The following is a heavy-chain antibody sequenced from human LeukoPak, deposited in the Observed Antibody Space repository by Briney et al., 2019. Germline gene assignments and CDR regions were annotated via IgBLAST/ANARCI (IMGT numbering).Heavy chain of an antibody. V-gene: IGHV3-64D*06. CDR2: INSNGGST. CDR3: VKVLGSIS. Sequence: PGGSLRLSCSASGFSFSSYAMLWVRQAPGRGLECVSAINSNGGSTFYAPSVNGRLAISTDDTKNTLYLQMSSLRAEETAVFYCVKVLGSISWGRGTLATVS. J-gene: IGHJ4*02. CDR1: GFSFSSYA. D-gene: IGHD3-10*01.